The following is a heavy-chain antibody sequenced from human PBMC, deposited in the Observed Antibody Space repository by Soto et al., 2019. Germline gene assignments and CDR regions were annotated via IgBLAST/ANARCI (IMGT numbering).Heavy chain of an antibody. CDR3: AAGQLRGNNCAGALGI. J-gene: IGHJ3*02. V-gene: IGHV1-58*01. CDR2: IVVGSGNT. D-gene: IGHD2-21*01. Sequence: SLQQDKKQRLEWIGWIVVGSGNTNYAQKFQERVTITRDMSTSTAYMELSSLRSEDTAVYFCAAGQLRGNNCAGALGIRGQGTMGT.